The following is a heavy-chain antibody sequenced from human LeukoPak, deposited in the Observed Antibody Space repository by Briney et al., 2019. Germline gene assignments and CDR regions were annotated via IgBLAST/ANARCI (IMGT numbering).Heavy chain of an antibody. CDR1: GGSISSYY. D-gene: IGHD3-22*01. CDR2: IYTSGST. J-gene: IGHJ3*02. CDR3: ARDSGYYDSSGYYLDAFDI. Sequence: SETLSHTCTLCGGSISSYYWSWLRQPAGKGLEWIRRIYTSGSTNYNPSLKSRVTMSVDTSKNQFSLKLSSVTAADTAVYYCARDSGYYDSSGYYLDAFDIWGQGTMVTVSS. V-gene: IGHV4-4*07.